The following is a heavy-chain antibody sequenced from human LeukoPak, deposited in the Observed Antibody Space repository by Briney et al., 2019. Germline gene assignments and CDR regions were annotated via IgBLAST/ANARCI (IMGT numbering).Heavy chain of an antibody. CDR3: ARDRIGDCGTTSCYLAY. J-gene: IGHJ4*02. CDR2: INPNSGDT. CDR1: GYTFTGYY. D-gene: IGHD2-2*01. Sequence: ASVRVSCNTSGYTFTGYYIHWVRQAPGQGLEWMGWINPNSGDTNYAQKFQSRVTMTRDTSIRTAYMELSRLTSDDTAVYFCARDRIGDCGTTSCYLAYWGQGTLVTVSS. V-gene: IGHV1-2*02.